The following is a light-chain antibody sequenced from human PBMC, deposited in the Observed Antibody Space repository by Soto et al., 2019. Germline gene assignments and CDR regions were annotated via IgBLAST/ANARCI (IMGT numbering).Light chain of an antibody. J-gene: IGKJ1*01. Sequence: EIVMTQSPGTLSVSPGERATLSCRASQNVFSNVAWYQQRPGQPPRLLISGASTRATGVSARFSASGSGTDFTLTITSLQSEDFATYYCQKYNRAPRTFGPGTRVEIK. CDR1: QNVFSN. CDR2: GAS. V-gene: IGKV3-15*01. CDR3: QKYNRAPRT.